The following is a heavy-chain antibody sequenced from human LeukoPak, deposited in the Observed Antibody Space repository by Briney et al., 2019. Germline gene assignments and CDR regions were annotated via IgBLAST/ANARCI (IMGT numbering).Heavy chain of an antibody. Sequence: GGSLRLSCAASGFTFSSYGMHWVRQAPGKGLEWVAVIWYDGSNKYYADSVKGRFTISRDNSKNTLYLQMNSLRAEDTAVYYCAKGEYGSGTYNKGFDYWGQGTLVTVSS. V-gene: IGHV3-33*06. CDR1: GFTFSSYG. CDR3: AKGEYGSGTYNKGFDY. D-gene: IGHD3-10*01. J-gene: IGHJ4*02. CDR2: IWYDGSNK.